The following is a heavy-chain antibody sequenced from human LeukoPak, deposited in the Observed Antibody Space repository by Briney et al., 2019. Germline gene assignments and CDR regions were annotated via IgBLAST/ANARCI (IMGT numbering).Heavy chain of an antibody. Sequence: SETLSLTCTVSGDFISGSYWSWIRQPAGKGLEWIGRIYTTGTANYNPSLTSRVTMLVDTSKKQLSLKLNSVTAADTAVYYCATFGGEGGFLHYWGQGILVAVSS. CDR3: ATFGGEGGFLHY. CDR2: IYTTGTA. J-gene: IGHJ4*02. CDR1: GDFISGSY. D-gene: IGHD4-23*01. V-gene: IGHV4-4*07.